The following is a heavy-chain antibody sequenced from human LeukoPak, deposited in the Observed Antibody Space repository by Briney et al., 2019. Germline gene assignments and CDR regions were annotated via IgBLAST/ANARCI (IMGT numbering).Heavy chain of an antibody. J-gene: IGHJ4*02. D-gene: IGHD6-19*01. CDR3: ASSRSGWIYFDY. V-gene: IGHV3-30*15. CDR1: GFTFGSYA. Sequence: TGGSLRLSCAASGFTFGSYAMHWVRQAPGKGLEWVAVISYDGNNKYYADSVKGRFTISRDNSNNTLYLQMSSLRVEDTAVYYCASSRSGWIYFDYWGQGTLVTVSS. CDR2: ISYDGNNK.